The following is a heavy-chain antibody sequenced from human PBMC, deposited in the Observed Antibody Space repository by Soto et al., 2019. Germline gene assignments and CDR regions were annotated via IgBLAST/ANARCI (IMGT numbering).Heavy chain of an antibody. CDR3: AKATATGGGAFDI. Sequence: SETLSLTCTVSGGSISSGDYYWSWIRQPPGKGLEWIGYIYYSGSTYYNPSLKSRVTISVDTSKNQFSLKLSSVTAADTAVYYCAKATATGGGAFDICGQGTMVTVSS. CDR2: IYYSGST. D-gene: IGHD2-8*02. CDR1: GGSISSGDYY. J-gene: IGHJ3*02. V-gene: IGHV4-30-4*01.